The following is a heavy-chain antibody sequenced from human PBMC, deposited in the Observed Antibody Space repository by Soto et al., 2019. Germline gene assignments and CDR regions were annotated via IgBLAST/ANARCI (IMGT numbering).Heavy chain of an antibody. CDR2: ISGSGGST. CDR1: GFTFSSYA. CDR3: AKDGLPCSGGSCYEHYYYYYYMDV. Sequence: EVQLLESGGGLVQPGGSLRLSCAASGFTFSSYAMSWVRQAPGKGLEWASAISGSGGSTYYADSVKGRFTISRDNSKNTLYLQMNSLRAEDTAVYYCAKDGLPCSGGSCYEHYYYYYYMDVWGKGTTVTVSS. D-gene: IGHD2-15*01. J-gene: IGHJ6*03. V-gene: IGHV3-23*01.